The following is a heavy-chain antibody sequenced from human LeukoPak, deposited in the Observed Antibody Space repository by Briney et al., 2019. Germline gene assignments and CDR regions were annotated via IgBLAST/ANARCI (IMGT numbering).Heavy chain of an antibody. Sequence: GVSLRLSCEASGFSFSAAWMTWVRQAPGKGLEWVATIKNDGSDKYYVDSVKGRFTLSRDNAKNSVYLQMNSLRVEDTAVYYCVNLGYSDGGQGTLVTVSS. V-gene: IGHV3-7*01. CDR1: GFSFSAAW. CDR2: IKNDGSDK. CDR3: VNLGYSD. D-gene: IGHD5-12*01. J-gene: IGHJ4*02.